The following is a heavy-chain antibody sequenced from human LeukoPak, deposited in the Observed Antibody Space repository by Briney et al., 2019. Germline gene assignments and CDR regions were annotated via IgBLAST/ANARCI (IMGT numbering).Heavy chain of an antibody. CDR1: GFTFSSYA. Sequence: PGGSLRLSCAASGFTFSSYAMHWVRQAPGKGLEWVAVISYDGSNKYYADSVKGRFTISGDIATNSVYLQMNSLRAEDTALYYCVRDGNRGYDMDVWGQGTAVTVSS. D-gene: IGHD3-10*01. V-gene: IGHV3-30-3*01. CDR2: ISYDGSNK. CDR3: VRDGNRGYDMDV. J-gene: IGHJ6*02.